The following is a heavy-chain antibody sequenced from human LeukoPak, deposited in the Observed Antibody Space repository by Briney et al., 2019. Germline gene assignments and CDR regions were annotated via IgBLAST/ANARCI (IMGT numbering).Heavy chain of an antibody. J-gene: IGHJ4*02. V-gene: IGHV1-2*02. Sequence: ASVKVSCKASGYTFTGYYMHWVRQAPGQGLEWMGWINPNSGGTNYAQKFQGRVTMTRDTSISTAYMELSRLRSEDTAVYYCARGRGGLLWFGDSDYWGQGTLVTVSS. CDR1: GYTFTGYY. CDR3: ARGRGGLLWFGDSDY. D-gene: IGHD3-10*01. CDR2: INPNSGGT.